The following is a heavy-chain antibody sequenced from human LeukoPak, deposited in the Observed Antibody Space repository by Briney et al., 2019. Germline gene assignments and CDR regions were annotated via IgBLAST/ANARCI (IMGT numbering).Heavy chain of an antibody. Sequence: SGTLSLTCAVSGDSVITTNWWTWVRQPPGKGLEWIGEIYHSGSTNYNPSLKSRVTISVDKSKNQFSLQLSSVTAADTAMYYCARGTLYSGWSYYFDYWGQGSQVTVSS. CDR1: GDSVITTNW. CDR2: IYHSGST. J-gene: IGHJ4*02. D-gene: IGHD6-19*01. V-gene: IGHV4-4*02. CDR3: ARGTLYSGWSYYFDY.